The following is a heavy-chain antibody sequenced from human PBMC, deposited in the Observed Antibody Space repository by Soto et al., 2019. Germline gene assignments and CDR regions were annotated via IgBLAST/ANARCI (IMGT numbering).Heavy chain of an antibody. CDR1: GGTFSTFG. D-gene: IGHD4-17*01. CDR3: AKSAPMDAGDKYYYDF. Sequence: AVKVSCKASGGTFSTFGISWVRQAPGQGLEWMGGIIPFFGTARYSQKFEDRITITADESTNTVYMGLRSLTSEDTAIYYCAKSAPMDAGDKYYYDFWGQGALVTVSS. J-gene: IGHJ4*02. V-gene: IGHV1-69*13. CDR2: IIPFFGTA.